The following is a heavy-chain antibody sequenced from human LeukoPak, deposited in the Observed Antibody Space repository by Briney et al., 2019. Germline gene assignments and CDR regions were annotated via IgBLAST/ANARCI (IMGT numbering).Heavy chain of an antibody. V-gene: IGHV3-74*01. CDR1: GFTFSSFW. CDR2: INIPGSYT. CDR3: ARRNQDLDY. J-gene: IGHJ4*02. D-gene: IGHD1-14*01. Sequence: GGSLRLSCTASGFTFSSFWLHWARQAPGTGLVWVSRINIPGSYTNYADSVKGRFTVSRDNARNTLYLQMNSLRAEDTAVYYCARRNQDLDYWGQGTLVTVSS.